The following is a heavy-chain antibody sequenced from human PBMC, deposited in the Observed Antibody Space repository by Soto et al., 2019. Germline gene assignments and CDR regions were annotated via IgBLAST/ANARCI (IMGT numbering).Heavy chain of an antibody. V-gene: IGHV3-30*18. CDR1: VFTFSSYG. CDR2: ISYDGSNK. D-gene: IGHD3-22*01. J-gene: IGHJ3*02. CDR3: AKLRPYYYDSSGPRDASDI. Sequence: GGSLRLSCAASVFTFSSYGMHLVRQAPGKGLEWVAVISYDGSNKYYADSVKGRFTISRYNSKNTLYLQMNSLRAEDTAVYYCAKLRPYYYDSSGPRDASDIWGEGTMVTVSS.